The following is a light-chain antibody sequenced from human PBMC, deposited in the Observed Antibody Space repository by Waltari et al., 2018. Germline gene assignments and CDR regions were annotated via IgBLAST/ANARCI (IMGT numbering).Light chain of an antibody. J-gene: IGLJ3*02. Sequence: QSALTQPDSVSGSTGQSITFSCTGTSIDIGNYYHVYWYQSHPGKAPKLMIYDVSKRPSGVSNRFSGSKSGNAASLTISGLQAEDEAYYYCSSYTVNTTLVFGGGTKLTVL. CDR1: SIDIGNYYH. V-gene: IGLV2-14*03. CDR3: SSYTVNTTLV. CDR2: DVS.